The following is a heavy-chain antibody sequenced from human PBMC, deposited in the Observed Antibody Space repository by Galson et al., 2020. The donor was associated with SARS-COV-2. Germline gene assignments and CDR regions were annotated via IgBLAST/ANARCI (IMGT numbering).Heavy chain of an antibody. Sequence: SETLSLTCAVSGGSISGTSYYWSWIRQPAGKGLEWIGRIHSSGSTNYNPSLKSRVTISIDTSKNQFSLRLSSVTAADTAIYYCASGPVAGSGEWGQGTLVTASS. D-gene: IGHD6-19*01. CDR1: GGSISGTSYY. J-gene: IGHJ4*02. CDR2: IHSSGST. CDR3: ASGPVAGSGE. V-gene: IGHV4-61*02.